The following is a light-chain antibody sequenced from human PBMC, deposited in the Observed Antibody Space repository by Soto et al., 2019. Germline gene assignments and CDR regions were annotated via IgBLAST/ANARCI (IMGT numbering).Light chain of an antibody. CDR2: EVN. CDR1: SFDVDDYNS. Sequence: QSALTQPASVSGSPGQSITISCTGTSFDVDDYNSVSWYQQPPGKAPKLIIYEVNNRPSGVSNRFSGSNSDNTASLTISGLQAEDEADYYCSLYTTSSTPSYVFETGTKVTVL. V-gene: IGLV2-14*01. J-gene: IGLJ1*01. CDR3: SLYTTSSTPSYV.